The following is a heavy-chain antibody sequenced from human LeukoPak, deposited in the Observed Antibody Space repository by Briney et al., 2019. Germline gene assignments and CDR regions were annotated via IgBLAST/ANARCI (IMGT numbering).Heavy chain of an antibody. J-gene: IGHJ2*01. Sequence: SETLSLTCTVSGGSISSYYWSWIRQPPGKGLEWIGYIYYSGSTNYNPSLKSRVTISVDTSKNQFSLKLSSVTAADTAVYYCARDSGSGWYWYFDLWGRGTLVTVSS. CDR2: IYYSGST. CDR3: ARDSGSGWYWYFDL. V-gene: IGHV4-59*01. D-gene: IGHD6-19*01. CDR1: GGSISSYY.